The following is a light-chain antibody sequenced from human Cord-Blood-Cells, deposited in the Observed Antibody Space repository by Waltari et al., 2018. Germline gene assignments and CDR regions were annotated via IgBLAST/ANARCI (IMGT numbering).Light chain of an antibody. CDR3: QQANSFPLT. J-gene: IGKJ4*01. V-gene: IGKV1-12*01. CDR2: AAS. Sequence: DIQMTQSPSSVSASVGDRVPITCRASQDISSCLDWYQQKPGKAPKLLIYAASILQSVVPSRFSGSGSGTDFTLTISSLQHEDFATYYCQQANSFPLTFGGGTKVDIK. CDR1: QDISSC.